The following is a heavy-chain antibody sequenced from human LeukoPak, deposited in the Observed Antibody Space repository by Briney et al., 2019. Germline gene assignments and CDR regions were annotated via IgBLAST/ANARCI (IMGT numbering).Heavy chain of an antibody. CDR2: INHSGST. V-gene: IGHV4-34*09. CDR1: GGSFSGYY. CDR3: ARDRKDIVVVPAAATNVYYYYGMDV. J-gene: IGHJ6*02. Sequence: SETLSLTCAVYGGSFSGYYWSWIRQPPGKGLEWIGEINHSGSTNYNPSLKSRVTISVDTSKNQFSLKLSSVTAADTAVYYCARDRKDIVVVPAAATNVYYYYGMDVWGQGTTVTVSS. D-gene: IGHD2-2*01.